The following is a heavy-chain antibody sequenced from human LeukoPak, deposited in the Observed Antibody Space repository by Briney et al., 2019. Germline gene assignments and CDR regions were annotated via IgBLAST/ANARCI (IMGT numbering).Heavy chain of an antibody. CDR2: ISGSGGST. Sequence: GGSLRLSCAASGFTFSSYAMSWVRQAPGKGLEWVSAISGSGGSTYYADSVKGRFTISRDNSKNTLYLQMNSLRAEDTAVYYCAKDPGVVPAAMPSYLDYWGQGTLVTVSS. D-gene: IGHD2-2*01. V-gene: IGHV3-23*01. J-gene: IGHJ4*02. CDR1: GFTFSSYA. CDR3: AKDPGVVPAAMPSYLDY.